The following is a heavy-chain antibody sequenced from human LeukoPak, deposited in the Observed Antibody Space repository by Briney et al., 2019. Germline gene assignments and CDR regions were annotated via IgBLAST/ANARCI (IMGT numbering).Heavy chain of an antibody. V-gene: IGHV3-23*01. CDR1: GFTFSSDA. CDR2: ISGSGGST. D-gene: IGHD6-13*01. J-gene: IGHJ6*03. CDR3: AREHSSSWYEAYYYMDV. Sequence: PGGSLRLSCAASGFTFSSDAMSWVRQAPGKGLEWVSAISGSGGSTYYADSVKGRFTISRDNSKNTLYLQMNSLRAEDTAVYYCAREHSSSWYEAYYYMDVWGKGTTVTVSS.